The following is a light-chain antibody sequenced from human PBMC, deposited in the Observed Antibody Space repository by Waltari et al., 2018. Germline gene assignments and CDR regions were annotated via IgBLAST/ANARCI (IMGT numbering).Light chain of an antibody. CDR2: EVS. J-gene: IGLJ2*01. V-gene: IGLV2-14*01. CDR1: SGAIGGYNY. CDR3: SSYSTSSTLVV. Sequence: QSALTQPASVSGSPGQSITISCPGTSGAIGGYNYVSWSQHHPAKVPKLIIFEVSDRPSGVSNRFSGSKSGNTASLTISGLQAEDEADYYCSSYSTSSTLVVFGGGTKLTVL.